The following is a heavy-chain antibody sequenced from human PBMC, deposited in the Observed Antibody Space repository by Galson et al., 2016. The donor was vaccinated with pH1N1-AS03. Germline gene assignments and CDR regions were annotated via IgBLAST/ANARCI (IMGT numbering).Heavy chain of an antibody. CDR2: IYSGGTT. J-gene: IGHJ4*02. CDR3: ARYVRGLDY. D-gene: IGHD3-16*01. CDR1: GFTVNRHH. Sequence: SLRLSCATSGFTVNRHHMSWVRQAPGKGLDWVSIIYSGGTTYYADSVKGRFTISRDNSRNTLYPQMNSLRGEDTAIYYCARYVRGLDYWGQGTLVTVSS. V-gene: IGHV3-66*01.